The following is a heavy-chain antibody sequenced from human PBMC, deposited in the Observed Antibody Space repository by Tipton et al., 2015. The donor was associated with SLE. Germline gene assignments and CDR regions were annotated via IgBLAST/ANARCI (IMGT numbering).Heavy chain of an antibody. Sequence: TLSLTCTVSGGSISSHYWSWIRQPPGKGLEWIGYIYYSGSTNYNPSLKSRVTISVDTSKNQFSLKLSSVTAADTAVYYCARRVRKDYYYYMDVWGKGTTVTVSS. V-gene: IGHV4-59*11. D-gene: IGHD1-1*01. J-gene: IGHJ6*03. CDR1: GGSISSHY. CDR2: IYYSGST. CDR3: ARRVRKDYYYYMDV.